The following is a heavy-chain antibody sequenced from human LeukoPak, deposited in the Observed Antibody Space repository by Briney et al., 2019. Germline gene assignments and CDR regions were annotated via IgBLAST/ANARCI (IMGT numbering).Heavy chain of an antibody. V-gene: IGHV1-69*06. Sequence: SVKVSCKAAGGTFSSYAISWVRQAPGQGLEWMGGIIPIFGTANYAQKFQGRVTITADKSTSTAYMELSSLRSEDTAVYYCARPVVPAANRYYYGMDVWGKGTTVTVSS. J-gene: IGHJ6*04. CDR3: ARPVVPAANRYYYGMDV. CDR2: IIPIFGTA. D-gene: IGHD2-2*01. CDR1: GGTFSSYA.